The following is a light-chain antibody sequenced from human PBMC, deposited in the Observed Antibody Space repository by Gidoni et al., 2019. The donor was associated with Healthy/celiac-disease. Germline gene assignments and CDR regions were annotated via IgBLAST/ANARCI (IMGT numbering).Light chain of an antibody. J-gene: IGKJ1*01. V-gene: IGKV1-39*01. CDR1: QSISSY. Sequence: VTITCRASQSISSYLNWYQQKPGKAPKLLIYAASSLQSGVPSRFSGSGSGTDFTLTISSLQPEDFATYYCQQSYSTPRTFGQGTKVEIK. CDR3: QQSYSTPRT. CDR2: AAS.